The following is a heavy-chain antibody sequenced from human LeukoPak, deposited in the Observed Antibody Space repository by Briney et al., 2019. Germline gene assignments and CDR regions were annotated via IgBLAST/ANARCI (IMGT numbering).Heavy chain of an antibody. CDR1: GGSFSGYY. CDR2: IYTSGST. V-gene: IGHV4-4*09. D-gene: IGHD3-3*01. Sequence: SETLSLTCAVYGGSFSGYYWSWIRQPPGKGLEWIGCIYTSGSTDYNPSLKSRVTMSVDTSKNQLSLELRFLTAADTAVYYCATSYDAKRAPYDLWGQGTLVTVSS. CDR3: ATSYDAKRAPYDL. J-gene: IGHJ5*02.